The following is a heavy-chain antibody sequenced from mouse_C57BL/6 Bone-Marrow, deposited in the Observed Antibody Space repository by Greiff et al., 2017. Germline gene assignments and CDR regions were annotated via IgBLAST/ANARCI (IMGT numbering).Heavy chain of an antibody. V-gene: IGHV5-17*01. Sequence: EVQVVESGGGLVKPGGSLKLSCAASGFTFSDYGMHWVRQAPEKGLEWVAYISSGSSTIYYADTVKGRFTISRDNAKNTLFLQMTSLRSEYTAMYYGAREDYYGSSFFDYWGQGTTLTVSS. CDR2: ISSGSSTI. D-gene: IGHD1-1*01. J-gene: IGHJ2*01. CDR3: AREDYYGSSFFDY. CDR1: GFTFSDYG.